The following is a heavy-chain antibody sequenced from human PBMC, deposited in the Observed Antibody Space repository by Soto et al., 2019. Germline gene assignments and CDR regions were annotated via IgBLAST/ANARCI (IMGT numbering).Heavy chain of an antibody. CDR2: IYPTDSDT. Sequence: GESLKISCRCSGSSFAPYWIGWVRQKPGKGLEWVGIIYPTDSDTRYSPSFQGQVTISVDKSIATAYLQWSSLKASDTAMYYRARAITFGGDVVAFDYWGQGTLVTVSS. J-gene: IGHJ4*02. CDR1: GSSFAPYW. D-gene: IGHD3-16*01. V-gene: IGHV5-51*01. CDR3: ARAITFGGDVVAFDY.